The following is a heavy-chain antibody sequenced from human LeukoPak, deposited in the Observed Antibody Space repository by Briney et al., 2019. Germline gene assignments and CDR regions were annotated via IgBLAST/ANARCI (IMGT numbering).Heavy chain of an antibody. J-gene: IGHJ2*01. CDR3: AKGFGETWNWYFDL. CDR1: GFSFSTYA. V-gene: IGHV3-23*01. CDR2: ISGSGRSI. D-gene: IGHD2-21*01. Sequence: GGSLRLSCAASGFSFSTYAMSWVRQAPGKGLEWVSGISGSGRSIYYADSVKGRFTISRDNSKNTLYLQMNSLRADDTAVFYCAKGFGETWNWYFDLWGRGTLLTVSS.